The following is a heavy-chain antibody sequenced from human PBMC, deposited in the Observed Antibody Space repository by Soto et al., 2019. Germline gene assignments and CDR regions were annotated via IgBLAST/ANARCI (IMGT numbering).Heavy chain of an antibody. J-gene: IGHJ3*02. CDR1: GGSISSGGYY. Sequence: SETLSLTCTVSGGSISSGGYYWSWIRQHPGKGLEWIGYIYYSGSTYYNPSLKSRVTISVDTSKNQFSLKLSSVTAADTAVYYCARVSSGCWSDAFDIWGQGTMVTVSS. D-gene: IGHD3-22*01. V-gene: IGHV4-31*03. CDR3: ARVSSGCWSDAFDI. CDR2: IYYSGST.